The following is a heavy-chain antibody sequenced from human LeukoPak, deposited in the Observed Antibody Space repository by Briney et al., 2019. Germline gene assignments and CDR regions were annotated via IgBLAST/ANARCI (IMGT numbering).Heavy chain of an antibody. CDR1: GDSVSSNNGA. V-gene: IGHV6-1*01. CDR2: TYYRSKWYY. CDR3: TRDLGASGWYTFDY. J-gene: IGHJ4*02. Sequence: SQTLSLTSAISGDSVSSNNGAWNWVRQSPSRGLEWLGRTYYRSKWYYDYAESMKGRITISPDTSKNQFSLQLTSVTPEDTAVYYCTRDLGASGWYTFDYWGQGTLVTVSS. D-gene: IGHD6-19*01.